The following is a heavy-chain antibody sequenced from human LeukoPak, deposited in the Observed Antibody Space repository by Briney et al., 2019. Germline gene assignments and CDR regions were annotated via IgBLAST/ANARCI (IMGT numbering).Heavy chain of an antibody. J-gene: IGHJ4*02. CDR3: ARGPEDIVVVPADYYFDY. V-gene: IGHV3-48*04. D-gene: IGHD2-2*01. CDR1: GFTFSSYS. Sequence: PGGSLRLSCVVSGFTFSSYSMNWVRQAPGKGLEWVSYISSSGSTIYYADSVKGRFTISRDNAKNSLYLQMNSLRAEDTAVYYCARGPEDIVVVPADYYFDYWGQGTLVTVSS. CDR2: ISSSGSTI.